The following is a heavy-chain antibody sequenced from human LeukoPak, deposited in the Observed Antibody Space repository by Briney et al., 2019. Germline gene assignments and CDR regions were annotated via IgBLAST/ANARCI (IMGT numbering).Heavy chain of an antibody. J-gene: IGHJ3*02. V-gene: IGHV3-7*01. D-gene: IGHD3-10*01. CDR2: IKQDGSEK. CDR1: GFTFTTYW. CDR3: ARSGVPYAFDI. Sequence: PGGSLRLSCAASGFTFTTYWMIWVRQAPGKGLERVAYIKQDGSEKYYLDPVKGRFTISRDNAKNSLYLQMNSLRAEETAVYYCARSGVPYAFDIWGQGTMVIVSS.